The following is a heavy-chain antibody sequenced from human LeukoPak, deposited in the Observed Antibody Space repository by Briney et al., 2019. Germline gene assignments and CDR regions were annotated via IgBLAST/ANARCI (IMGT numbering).Heavy chain of an antibody. V-gene: IGHV4-39*01. CDR3: TRGSFDVLTGYSTLGEY. D-gene: IGHD3-9*01. CDR1: GGSISSGSYY. CDR2: IYYSGST. J-gene: IGHJ1*01. Sequence: PSETLSLTCTVSGGSISSGSYYWGWIRQPPGKGLEWIGNIYYSGSTYYNPSLKSRLTISVDTSQRQFSLRLSSVTAADTALYSCTRGSFDVLTGYSTLGEYWGQGTLVTVSS.